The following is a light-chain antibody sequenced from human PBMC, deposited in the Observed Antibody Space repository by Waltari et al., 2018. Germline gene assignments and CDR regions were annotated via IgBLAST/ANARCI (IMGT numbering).Light chain of an antibody. Sequence: QSALTQPASVSGSPGQSITISCTGTSGDLGGYHYVSWYQQHPGKAPNLMIYDVTRWPSGVSNRFSGSKSGNTASLTISGLQAEDEADYYCTSYTSTNTVIFGGGTKVTV. J-gene: IGLJ2*01. CDR2: DVT. V-gene: IGLV2-14*03. CDR1: SGDLGGYHY. CDR3: TSYTSTNTVI.